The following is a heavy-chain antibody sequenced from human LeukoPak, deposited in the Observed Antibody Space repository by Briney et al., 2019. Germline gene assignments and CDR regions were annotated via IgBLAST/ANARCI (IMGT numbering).Heavy chain of an antibody. V-gene: IGHV1-8*01. CDR2: MSPNSGDT. CDR3: ARGPPNWGYDF. CDR1: GYTFTSYD. Sequence: ASVKVSCKASGYTFTSYDFNWVRQATGQRPEWMGWMSPNSGDTGYAQKFQDRVTMTRNTSISTAYMELSSLRSDDAAVYYCARGPPNWGYDFWGPGTLVTVSS. D-gene: IGHD7-27*01. J-gene: IGHJ4*02.